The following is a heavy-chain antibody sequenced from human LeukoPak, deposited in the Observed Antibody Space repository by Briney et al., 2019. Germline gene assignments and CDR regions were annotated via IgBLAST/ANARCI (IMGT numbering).Heavy chain of an antibody. V-gene: IGHV3-64*01. CDR1: GFTFSSYA. J-gene: IGHJ6*03. CDR2: ISYNGRGT. D-gene: IGHD3-10*01. CDR3: ARIAAIFRGPHLFYYMDV. Sequence: GGSLRLSCEVSGFTFSSYAMHWVRQAPGKGLEYVSAISYNGRGTHYAHSVKGRFTISRDNAKNSVSLQMNSLRAEDTAVFYCARIAAIFRGPHLFYYMDVWGKGTTVTISS.